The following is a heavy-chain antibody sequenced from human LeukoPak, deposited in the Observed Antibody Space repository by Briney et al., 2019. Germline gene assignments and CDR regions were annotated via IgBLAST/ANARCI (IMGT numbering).Heavy chain of an antibody. D-gene: IGHD1-7*01. V-gene: IGHV4-4*07. CDR3: ARLITGTTTAFDI. CDR1: GGSISGYY. CDR2: VYTSGST. Sequence: SETLSLTCSVSGGSISGYYRTWIRQPAGKGLEWIGRVYTSGSTHYNPSLKTRLTMSVDTSKNQFSLKLSSVTAADTAVYYCARLITGTTTAFDIWAKGQWSPSPQ. J-gene: IGHJ3*02.